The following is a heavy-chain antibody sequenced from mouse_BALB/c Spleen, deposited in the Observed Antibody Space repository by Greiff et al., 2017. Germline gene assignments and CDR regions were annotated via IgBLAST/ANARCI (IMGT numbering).Heavy chain of an antibody. CDR3: ARGDPYAMDY. V-gene: IGHV5-17*02. CDR1: GFTFSSFG. CDR2: ISSGSSTI. Sequence: VVESGGGLVQPGGSRKLSCAASGFTFSSFGMHWVRQAPEKGLEWVAYISSGSSTIYYADTVKGRFTISRDNPKNTLFLQMTSLRSEDTAMYYCARGDPYAMDYWGQGASVTVAS. J-gene: IGHJ4*01.